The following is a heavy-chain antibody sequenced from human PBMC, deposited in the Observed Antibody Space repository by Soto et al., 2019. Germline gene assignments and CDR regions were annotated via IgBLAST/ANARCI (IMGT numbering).Heavy chain of an antibody. V-gene: IGHV4-59*01. CDR3: AIMFTPPPGLYFFDF. CDR1: GGSISNYY. D-gene: IGHD2-15*01. CDR2: FYYRGST. Sequence: SETLSLTCTVSGGSISNYYWSWIRQPPGKGLEWIGYFYYRGSTNYNPSLKSRVTISVDPSRTQFSLKLSSVTAADTAVYYCAIMFTPPPGLYFFDFWGQGSLVTLSS. J-gene: IGHJ4*02.